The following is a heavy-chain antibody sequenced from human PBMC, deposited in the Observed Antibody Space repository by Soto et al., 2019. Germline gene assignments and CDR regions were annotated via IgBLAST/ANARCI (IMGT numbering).Heavy chain of an antibody. CDR3: ARRDGSGLYCAAFDI. D-gene: IGHD3-22*01. Sequence: ASVKVSCKAFGYTFTNSGINWVRQAPGQGLEWMGWITAYDGNTNYAQKLQGRVTMTTDTSTSTAYMELRGLRSDDTAVYYCARRDGSGLYCAAFDIWGQGTMVTVSS. J-gene: IGHJ3*02. V-gene: IGHV1-18*01. CDR2: ITAYDGNT. CDR1: GYTFTNSG.